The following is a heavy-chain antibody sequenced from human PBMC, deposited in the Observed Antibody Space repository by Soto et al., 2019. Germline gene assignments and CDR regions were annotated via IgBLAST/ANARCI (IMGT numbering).Heavy chain of an antibody. CDR1: AYTFTSYY. CDR2: INPGDGGA. D-gene: IGHD1-26*01. Sequence: ASVKVSCKASAYTFTSYYIHWVRQAPGQGFKWMGIINPGDGGATYAPEFQGKVTMTRDTSTSKVYMELSSLRSEDTAVYFCARSASRSYFDPWGQGTLVTVSS. J-gene: IGHJ5*02. V-gene: IGHV1-46*01. CDR3: ARSASRSYFDP.